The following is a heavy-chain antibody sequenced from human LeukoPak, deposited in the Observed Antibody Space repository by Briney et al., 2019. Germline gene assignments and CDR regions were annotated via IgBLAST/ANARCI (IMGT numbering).Heavy chain of an antibody. CDR1: GFTFSTYA. V-gene: IGHV3-74*01. Sequence: PGGSLRLSCAASGFTFSTYAMSWVRQAPGKGLVWVSRISNDGGTTSYADSVKGRFTISRDNGKNALYLQMNSLRAEDTAIYYCATSVEGYNWFAPWGQGTLVTVSS. CDR2: ISNDGGTT. J-gene: IGHJ5*02. D-gene: IGHD6-19*01. CDR3: ATSVEGYNWFAP.